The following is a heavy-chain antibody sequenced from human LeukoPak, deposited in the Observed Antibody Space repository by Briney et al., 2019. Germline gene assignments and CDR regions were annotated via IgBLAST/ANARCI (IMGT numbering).Heavy chain of an antibody. D-gene: IGHD6-13*01. CDR1: GFTFSSYG. V-gene: IGHV3-30*18. J-gene: IGHJ6*02. Sequence: AGGSLRLSCAASGFTFSSYGMHWVRQAPGKGLEWVAVISYDGSNKYYADSVKGRFTISRDNSKNTLYLQMNSLRAEDTAVYYCAKDSQQLVPQYYYGMDVWGQGTTVTVSS. CDR2: ISYDGSNK. CDR3: AKDSQQLVPQYYYGMDV.